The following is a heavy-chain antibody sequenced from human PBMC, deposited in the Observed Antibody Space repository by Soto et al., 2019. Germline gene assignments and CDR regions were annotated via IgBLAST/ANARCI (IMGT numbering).Heavy chain of an antibody. CDR3: ARWGRKGRLRGAFDI. D-gene: IGHD2-15*01. J-gene: IGHJ3*02. Sequence: ASVKVSCKASGYTFTGYYMDWVRQAPGQGLEWMGWINPNSGGTNYAQKFQGWVTMTRNTSISTAYMELSSLRSEDTAVYYCARWGRKGRLRGAFDIWGQGTMVT. CDR1: GYTFTGYY. V-gene: IGHV1-2*04. CDR2: INPNSGGT.